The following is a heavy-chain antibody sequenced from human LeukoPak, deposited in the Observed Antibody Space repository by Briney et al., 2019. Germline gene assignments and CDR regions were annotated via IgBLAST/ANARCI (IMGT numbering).Heavy chain of an antibody. D-gene: IGHD1-7*01. CDR2: ISYDGSNK. CDR1: GFTFSSYG. V-gene: IGHV3-30*18. J-gene: IGHJ6*03. Sequence: PGRSLRLSCAASGFTFSSYGMHWVRQAPGKGLEWVAVISYDGSNKYYADSVKGRFTISRDNSKNTLYLQMNSLRAEDTAVYYCAKGGSNWNYGYYYYYMDVWGKGTAVTVSS. CDR3: AKGGSNWNYGYYYYYMDV.